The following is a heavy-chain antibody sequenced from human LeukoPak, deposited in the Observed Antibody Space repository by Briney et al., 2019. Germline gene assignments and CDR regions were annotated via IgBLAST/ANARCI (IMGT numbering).Heavy chain of an antibody. CDR3: ARIRYGDYPSWFDP. J-gene: IGHJ5*02. CDR2: IYHSGST. V-gene: IGHV4-38-2*01. D-gene: IGHD4-17*01. CDR1: GYSISSGYY. Sequence: PSETLSLTCAVSGYSISSGYYWGWIRQPPGKGLEWIGSIYHSGSTYYNPSLKSRVTISVDTSKNQFSLKLSSVTAADTAVYYCARIRYGDYPSWFDPWGQGTRVTVSS.